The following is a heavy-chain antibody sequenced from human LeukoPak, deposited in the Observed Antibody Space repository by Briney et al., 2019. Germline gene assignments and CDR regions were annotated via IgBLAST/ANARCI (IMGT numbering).Heavy chain of an antibody. J-gene: IGHJ4*02. CDR1: GYTFTSYG. D-gene: IGHD3-9*01. CDR3: ARSYDILTGYYSFSFDY. V-gene: IGHV1-18*01. CDR2: ISAYNGNT. Sequence: ASVKVSCKASGYTFTSYGISWVRQAPGQGLEWMGWISAYNGNTNYAQKFQGRVTMTRDTSISTAYMELSRLRSDDTAVYYCARSYDILTGYYSFSFDYWGQGTLVTVSS.